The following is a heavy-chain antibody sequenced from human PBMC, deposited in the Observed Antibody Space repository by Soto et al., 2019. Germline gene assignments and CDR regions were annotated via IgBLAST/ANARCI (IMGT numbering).Heavy chain of an antibody. CDR1: GWSFSGYY. CDR3: ARMNRVSWGSGWYLGYYYGMDV. J-gene: IGHJ6*02. Sequence: LSPPFSFYGWSFSGYYWSWILHPPGKGLEWIGEINHSGSTSYNPSLKSRVTISVDTSKNQFSLKLSSVTAADTAVYYCARMNRVSWGSGWYLGYYYGMDVWGQGTTVTVSS. V-gene: IGHV4-34*01. D-gene: IGHD6-19*01. CDR2: INHSGST.